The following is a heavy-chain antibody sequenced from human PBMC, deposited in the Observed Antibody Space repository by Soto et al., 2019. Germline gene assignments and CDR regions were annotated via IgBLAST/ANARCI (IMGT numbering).Heavy chain of an antibody. J-gene: IGHJ4*02. Sequence: QVQLVQSGAEVRKPGASVKVSCKASGYTFTSYGISWVRQAPGQGLEWMGWISGYNGNTNYAQKLQGRVTMTTDTXTXXAYMELRRLRSDDTAVYYCARDTVAIAADGMSFDYWGQGTLVTVSS. CDR3: ARDTVAIAADGMSFDY. CDR1: GYTFTSYG. CDR2: ISGYNGNT. D-gene: IGHD6-13*01. V-gene: IGHV1-18*01.